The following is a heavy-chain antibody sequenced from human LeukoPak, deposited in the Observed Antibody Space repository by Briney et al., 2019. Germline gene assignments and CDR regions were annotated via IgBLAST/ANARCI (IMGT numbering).Heavy chain of an antibody. J-gene: IGHJ6*03. Sequence: SETLSLTCAVYGGSFSGYHWSWIRQPPGKGLEWIGEINYSESTDYNPSLKSRVTISVDTSKNQFSLKLRSVTAADTAVYYCARAFGYSYGLRYYYYTDVWGKGTTVTVSS. CDR3: ARAFGYSYGLRYYYYTDV. D-gene: IGHD5-18*01. V-gene: IGHV4-34*01. CDR2: INYSEST. CDR1: GGSFSGYH.